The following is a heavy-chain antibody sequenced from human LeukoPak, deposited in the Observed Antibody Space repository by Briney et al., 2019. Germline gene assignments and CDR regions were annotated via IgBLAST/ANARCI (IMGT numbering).Heavy chain of an antibody. V-gene: IGHV4-34*01. CDR2: INHSGST. D-gene: IGHD3-22*01. J-gene: IGHJ3*02. CDR1: GFTVSSNY. Sequence: GSLRLSCAASGFTVSSNYMSWVRQPPGKGLEWIGEINHSGSTNYNPSLKSRVIISVDTSKNQFSLKLSSVTAADTAVYFCARRNYDSSGHISDAFDIWGQGTMVTISS. CDR3: ARRNYDSSGHISDAFDI.